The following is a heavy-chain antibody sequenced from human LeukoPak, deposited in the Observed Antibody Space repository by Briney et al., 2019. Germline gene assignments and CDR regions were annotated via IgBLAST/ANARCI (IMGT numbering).Heavy chain of an antibody. Sequence: PGGSLRLSCAASGFTFSSYAMHWVRQAPGKGLEWVAVISYDGSNKYYADSVKGRFTISRYNSKNTLYLQMNSLRAEDTAVYYCARDGSIAGIAAVFDYWGQGTLVTVSS. CDR1: GFTFSSYA. J-gene: IGHJ4*02. V-gene: IGHV3-30-3*01. CDR3: ARDGSIAGIAAVFDY. CDR2: ISYDGSNK. D-gene: IGHD6-13*01.